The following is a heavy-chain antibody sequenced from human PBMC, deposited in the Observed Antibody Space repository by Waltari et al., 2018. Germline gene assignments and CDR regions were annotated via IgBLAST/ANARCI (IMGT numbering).Heavy chain of an antibody. D-gene: IGHD1-26*01. Sequence: QVQLQESGPGLVKPSETLSLTCAVSGYSISSGYYWGWIRQPPGKGLEWIGGIYHSGSTYYNPSLKSRVTISVDTSKNQFSLKLSSVTAADTAMYYCARSIVGAYGDAFDIWGQGTMVTVSS. V-gene: IGHV4-38-2*01. CDR2: IYHSGST. CDR3: ARSIVGAYGDAFDI. J-gene: IGHJ3*02. CDR1: GYSISSGYY.